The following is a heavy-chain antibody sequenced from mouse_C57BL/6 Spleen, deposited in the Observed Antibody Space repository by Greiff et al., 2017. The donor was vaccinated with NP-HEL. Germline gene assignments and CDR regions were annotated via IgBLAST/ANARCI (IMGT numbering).Heavy chain of an antibody. D-gene: IGHD2-3*01. CDR3: ARSGEGYYEFSFAY. V-gene: IGHV1-82*01. CDR2: IYPGDGDT. CDR1: GYAFSSSW. J-gene: IGHJ3*01. Sequence: VQLQQSGPELVKPGASVKISCKASGYAFSSSWMNWVKQRPGKGLEWIGRIYPGDGDTNYNGKFKGKATLTADKSSSTAYMQLSSLTSEDSAVYFCARSGEGYYEFSFAYWGQGTLVTVSA.